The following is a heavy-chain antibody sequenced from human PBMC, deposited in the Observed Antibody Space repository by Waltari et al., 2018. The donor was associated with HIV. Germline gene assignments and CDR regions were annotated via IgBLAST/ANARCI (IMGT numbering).Heavy chain of an antibody. CDR1: GFTFSSYA. CDR3: ARERFGSSYFGY. Sequence: EVQLVESGGGLVQPGGSLRLSCAASGFTFSSYAMNWVRQAPGKGLEGVSYIRSSSTTINYAYSVKCLFTISGYNAKNLLYLQMSSLRAEDTAVYFCARERFGSSYFGYWGQGTLVTVSS. J-gene: IGHJ4*02. CDR2: IRSSSTTI. V-gene: IGHV3-48*04. D-gene: IGHD6-6*01.